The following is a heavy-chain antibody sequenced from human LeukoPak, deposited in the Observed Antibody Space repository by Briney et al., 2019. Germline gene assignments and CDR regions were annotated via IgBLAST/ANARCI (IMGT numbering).Heavy chain of an antibody. D-gene: IGHD1-1*01. V-gene: IGHV4-34*01. J-gene: IGHJ4*02. Sequence: GSLRLSCAASGFTFSSYWMHWVRQAPGKGLEWLGEIDHGRSTNYNPSLKSRVTISADTSKKQFSLTLSSVTAADTAVYYCAREHCDNDNCKRPWATVRRGYFDYWAQGTLVTVSS. CDR3: AREHCDNDNCKRPWATVRRGYFDY. CDR2: IDHGRST. CDR1: GFTFSSYW.